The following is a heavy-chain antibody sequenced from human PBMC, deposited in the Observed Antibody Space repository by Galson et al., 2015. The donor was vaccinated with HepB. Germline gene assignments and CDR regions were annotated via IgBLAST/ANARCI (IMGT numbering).Heavy chain of an antibody. CDR1: AFTFSSYS. V-gene: IGHV3-21*01. CDR3: ARMPLAVAGTPFDY. CDR2: ISSSSSYI. D-gene: IGHD6-19*01. Sequence: SLRLSCAASAFTFSSYSMHWVRQAPGKGLEWVSSISSSSSYISYADSVKGRFTISRDNAKNSLYLQMNSLRAEDTAVYYCARMPLAVAGTPFDYWGQGTLVTVSS. J-gene: IGHJ4*02.